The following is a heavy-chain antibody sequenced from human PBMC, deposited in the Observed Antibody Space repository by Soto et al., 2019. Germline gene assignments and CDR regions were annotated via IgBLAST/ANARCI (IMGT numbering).Heavy chain of an antibody. CDR1: GGSVSSGGYY. CDR2: IYYSGST. Sequence: SETLSLTCTVSGGSVSSGGYYWSWIRQPPGKGLKWIGYIYYSGSTYYNPSLKSRVTISVDTSKNQFSLELSSVTAADTAVYYCARDLVAVAGEHYYYYGMDVWGQGTTVTVSS. V-gene: IGHV4-61*08. CDR3: ARDLVAVAGEHYYYYGMDV. D-gene: IGHD6-19*01. J-gene: IGHJ6*02.